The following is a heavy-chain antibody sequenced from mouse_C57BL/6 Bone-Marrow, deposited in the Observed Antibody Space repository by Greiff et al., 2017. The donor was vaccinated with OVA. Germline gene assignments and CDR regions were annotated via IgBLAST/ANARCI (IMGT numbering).Heavy chain of an antibody. CDR3: TSAYDGYSLDY. V-gene: IGHV14-4*01. CDR1: GFNIKDDY. J-gene: IGHJ2*01. Sequence: EVKLMESGAELVRPGASVKLSCTASGFNIKDDYMHWVKQRPEQGLEWIGWIDPENGDTEYASKFQGKATITADTSSNTAYLQLSSLTSEDTAVYYCTSAYDGYSLDYWGQGTTLTVSS. D-gene: IGHD2-3*01. CDR2: IDPENGDT.